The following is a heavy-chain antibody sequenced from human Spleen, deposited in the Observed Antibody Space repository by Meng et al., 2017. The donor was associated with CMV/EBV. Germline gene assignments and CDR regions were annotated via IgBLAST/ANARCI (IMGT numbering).Heavy chain of an antibody. V-gene: IGHV4-34*01. J-gene: IGHJ4*02. CDR2: INHSGST. D-gene: IGHD6-19*01. CDR1: GGSFSGYY. Sequence: QVQLQQWGAGLLKPSETLSLTCAVYGGSFSGYYWSWIRQPPGKGLEWIGEINHSGSTNYNPSLKSRVTISVDTSKNQFSLKLSSVTAADTAVYYCARDAPASPMAVAGTFGYWGQGTLVTVSS. CDR3: ARDAPASPMAVAGTFGY.